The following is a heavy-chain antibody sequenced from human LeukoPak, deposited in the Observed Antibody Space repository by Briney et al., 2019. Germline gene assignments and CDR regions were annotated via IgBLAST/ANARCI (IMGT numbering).Heavy chain of an antibody. CDR2: ISSSGSTI. CDR1: GFTFSDYY. CDR3: ASTDGYSYADY. J-gene: IGHJ4*02. V-gene: IGHV3-11*01. D-gene: IGHD5-18*01. Sequence: GGSLRLSCAASGFTFSDYYMSWIRQAPGKGLEWVSYISSSGSTIYYADSVKGRFTISRDNAKNSLYLQVNSLRAEDTAVYYCASTDGYSYADYWGQGTLVTVSS.